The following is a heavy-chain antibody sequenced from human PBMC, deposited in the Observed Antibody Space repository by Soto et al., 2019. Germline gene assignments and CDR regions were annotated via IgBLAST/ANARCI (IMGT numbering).Heavy chain of an antibody. J-gene: IGHJ6*02. D-gene: IGHD3-22*01. Sequence: GGSLRLSCAASGFTFSSYAMSWVRQAPGKGLEWVSGISGSGGNTHSADSVKGRFNISRDNSKNTLYLQMSSPRAEDTAVYYCAKPGDHFYYYDMDVWGQGTPVQVSS. CDR3: AKPGDHFYYYDMDV. CDR1: GFTFSSYA. CDR2: ISGSGGNT. V-gene: IGHV3-23*01.